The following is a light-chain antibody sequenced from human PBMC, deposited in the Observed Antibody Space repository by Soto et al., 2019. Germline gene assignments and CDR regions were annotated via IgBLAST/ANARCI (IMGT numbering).Light chain of an antibody. CDR3: HQYGSSSPYT. V-gene: IGKV3-20*01. Sequence: EIVLTQSPGTLSLSPGERATLSCRASQSVSSSYLAWYQQKPGQAPRLLIYGASSRATGIPERFSGSGSGTDFTLTISRLKPEDFAVYYCHQYGSSSPYTFGQGTKLEIK. J-gene: IGKJ2*01. CDR1: QSVSSSY. CDR2: GAS.